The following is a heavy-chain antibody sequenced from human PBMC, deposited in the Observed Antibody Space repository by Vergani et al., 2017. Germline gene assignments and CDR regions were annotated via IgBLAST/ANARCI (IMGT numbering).Heavy chain of an antibody. D-gene: IGHD3-10*01. CDR1: GGSMSGYY. CDR3: GRVADFYGLGSRLLDL. J-gene: IGHJ5*02. CDR2: MYHSGST. Sequence: QVRLQESGPGLVKPSEILSLTCSVSGGSMSGYYWSWIRPPPGKELEWIGYMYHSGSTNYNPSLETRVTISGDTSKNQFSLKLNSVTAADTAVYYCGRVADFYGLGSRLLDLWGQGILVTVSS. V-gene: IGHV4-59*01.